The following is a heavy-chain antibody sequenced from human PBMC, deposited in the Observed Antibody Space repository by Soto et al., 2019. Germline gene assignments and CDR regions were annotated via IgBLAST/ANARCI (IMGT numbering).Heavy chain of an antibody. D-gene: IGHD4-4*01. V-gene: IGHV1-69*01. CDR3: AKRVTALYYFDY. CDR1: GGTFSSYA. CDR2: IIPIFGTA. Sequence: QVQLVQSGAEVKKPGSSVKVSCKASGGTFSSYAISWVRQTPGQGLEWMGGIIPIFGTANYAQKFQGRVTITADESTSTAYRELSSLRSEDTAVYYCAKRVTALYYFDYWGQGTLVTVSS. J-gene: IGHJ4*02.